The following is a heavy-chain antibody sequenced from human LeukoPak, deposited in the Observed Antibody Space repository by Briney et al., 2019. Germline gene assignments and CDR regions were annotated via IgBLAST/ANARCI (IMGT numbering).Heavy chain of an antibody. CDR3: ARRLSGTSTYYFDY. V-gene: IGHV5-51*01. Sequence: GESLKISCKGSGYSFTTYWIGWVRQMPGKGLEWMGIIYPGDSDTRYSPSFQGQVTISADKSSTAYLQWSSLKASDTAMYYCARRLSGTSTYYFDYWGQGTLVTVSS. D-gene: IGHD1-26*01. CDR1: GYSFTTYW. CDR2: IYPGDSDT. J-gene: IGHJ4*02.